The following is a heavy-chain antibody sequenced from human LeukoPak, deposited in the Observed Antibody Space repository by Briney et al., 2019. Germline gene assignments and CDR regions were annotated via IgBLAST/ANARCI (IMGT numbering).Heavy chain of an antibody. J-gene: IGHJ4*02. Sequence: GRSLRLSCTTSGFTFSNYAMHWVRQAPGKGLEWVAFISYGVTSKDYADSVKGRFTISRDNSKNTLYLQMNSLRAEDTAVYYCARSPSGSYFDYWGQGTLVTVSS. CDR1: GFTFSNYA. CDR2: ISYGVTSK. V-gene: IGHV3-30-3*01. D-gene: IGHD1-26*01. CDR3: ARSPSGSYFDY.